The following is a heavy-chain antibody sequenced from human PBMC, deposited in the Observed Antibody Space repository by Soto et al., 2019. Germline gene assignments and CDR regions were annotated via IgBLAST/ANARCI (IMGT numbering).Heavy chain of an antibody. CDR3: ARDLSSGSYYFDY. D-gene: IGHD1-26*01. CDR1: GYTFTGYY. V-gene: IGHV1-2*02. Sequence: QVQLVQSGAEVKKPGASLKVSCKASGYTFTGYYMHWVRQAPGQGLEWMGWINPNSGGTNYAQKFQGRVNMTRDPSISTAYMELSRLRSDDTAVYYCARDLSSGSYYFDYWGQGTLVTVSS. CDR2: INPNSGGT. J-gene: IGHJ4*02.